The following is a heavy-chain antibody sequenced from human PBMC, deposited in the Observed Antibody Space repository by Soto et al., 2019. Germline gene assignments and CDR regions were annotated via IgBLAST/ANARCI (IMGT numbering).Heavy chain of an antibody. CDR3: TKDQDKTGFPSYFDP. V-gene: IGHV3-13*01. CDR1: GFTFSSYD. CDR2: IGTAGDT. J-gene: IGHJ5*02. Sequence: GGSLRLSCAASGFTFSSYDMHWVRQATGKGLEWVSAIGTAGDTYYPGSVKGRFTISRENAKNMLYLEMNTLRAEDTAIYYCTKDQDKTGFPSYFDPWGQGTLVTVSS. D-gene: IGHD1-26*01.